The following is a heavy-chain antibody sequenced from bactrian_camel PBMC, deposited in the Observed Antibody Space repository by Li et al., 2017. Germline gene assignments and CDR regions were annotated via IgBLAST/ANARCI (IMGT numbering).Heavy chain of an antibody. Sequence: DVQLVESGGGSVQAGGSLRLSCAASGYTYNRNCMAWFRQAPGKEREGVARIATGSGNTYYADSEKGRFTISQDNAKNTVYLQMNSLKPEDTAMYYCAARYGGSWYCHATRRFEPEYEYWGQGTQVTVS. J-gene: IGHJ4*01. V-gene: IGHV3S40*01. CDR2: IATGSGNT. CDR1: GYTYNRNC. D-gene: IGHD6*01. CDR3: AARYGGSWYCHATRRFEPEYEY.